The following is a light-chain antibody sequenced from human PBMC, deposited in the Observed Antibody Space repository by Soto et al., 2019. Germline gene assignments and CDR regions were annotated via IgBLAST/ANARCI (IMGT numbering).Light chain of an antibody. CDR1: TGAVTSGHY. CDR3: LLSYSGGSYVV. Sequence: QAVVTQEPSLTVSPGGTVTLTCGSSTGAVTSGHYPYWFQQKPGQAPRTLIYDTSNKHSWTPARFSGSLLGGKAALTLSGAQPEDEAEYYCLLSYSGGSYVVFGGGTKLTVL. J-gene: IGLJ2*01. CDR2: DTS. V-gene: IGLV7-46*01.